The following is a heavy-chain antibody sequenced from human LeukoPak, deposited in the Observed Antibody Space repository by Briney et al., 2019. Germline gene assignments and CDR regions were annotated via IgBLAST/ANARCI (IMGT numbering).Heavy chain of an antibody. Sequence: PGGSLRLSCAASGFTFSSYEMNGVRQAPGKGLEWGSYISISGSTIYYADSVKGRFTISRDNAKNSLYLQMNSLRAEDTAIYYCARDDYVKDYVWGSYRQGLDYWGQGTLVTVSS. J-gene: IGHJ4*02. CDR3: ARDDYVKDYVWGSYRQGLDY. CDR2: ISISGSTI. D-gene: IGHD3-16*02. V-gene: IGHV3-48*03. CDR1: GFTFSSYE.